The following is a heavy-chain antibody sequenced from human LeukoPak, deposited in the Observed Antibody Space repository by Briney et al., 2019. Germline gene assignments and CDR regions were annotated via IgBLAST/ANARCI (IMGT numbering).Heavy chain of an antibody. CDR1: GFTFNTFN. J-gene: IGHJ4*02. Sequence: GGSLRLSCAASGFTFNTFNMTWVRQAPGKGLEWVSSITSGGDYIYYADSVKGRFTTSRDNAKNSLSLQLNSLRVEDTAVYYCARGHYDVLAASYKWTPDYWGQGTLVTVSS. V-gene: IGHV3-21*01. CDR2: ITSGGDYI. CDR3: ARGHYDVLAASYKWTPDY. D-gene: IGHD3-9*01.